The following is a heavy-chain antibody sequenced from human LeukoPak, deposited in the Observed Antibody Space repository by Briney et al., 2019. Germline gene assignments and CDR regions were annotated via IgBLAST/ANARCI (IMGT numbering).Heavy chain of an antibody. D-gene: IGHD1-26*01. CDR3: AREGGSYLGYYYYMDV. V-gene: IGHV3-7*01. J-gene: IGHJ6*03. CDR1: GFTFSRYW. Sequence: PGGSLRLSXVVSGFTFSRYWMSWVRQAPGQGLEWPANIKQDGSEKYYVDSVKGRFTISRDNVKNSLYLQMNSLRAEDTAVYYCAREGGSYLGYYYYMDVWGKGTTVTVSS. CDR2: IKQDGSEK.